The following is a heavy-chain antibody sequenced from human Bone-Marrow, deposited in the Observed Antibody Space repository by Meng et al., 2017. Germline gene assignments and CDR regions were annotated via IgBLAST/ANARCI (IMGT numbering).Heavy chain of an antibody. V-gene: IGHV1-46*01. Sequence: ASVKVSCKASGYTFTSYYMHWVRQAPGQGLEWMGIINPSGGSTSYAQTFQGRVTMTRDTSTSTVYMQLSSLGSEDTAVYYCAGEVRGPTRNDYWGQGTLVTVSS. CDR2: INPSGGST. D-gene: IGHD3-10*01. J-gene: IGHJ4*02. CDR3: AGEVRGPTRNDY. CDR1: GYTFTSYY.